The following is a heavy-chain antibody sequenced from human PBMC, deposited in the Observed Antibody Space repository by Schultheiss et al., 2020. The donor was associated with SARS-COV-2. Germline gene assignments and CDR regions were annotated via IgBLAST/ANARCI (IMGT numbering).Heavy chain of an antibody. J-gene: IGHJ6*02. CDR1: GYTFTSYD. D-gene: IGHD2-15*01. Sequence: ASVKVSCKASGYTFTSYDINWVRQATGQGLEWMGWMNPNSGNTGYAQKFQGRVTMTRNTSISTAYMELSSLRSEDTAVYYCAKDIVVVVAASHYYYYGMDVWGQGTTVTVSS. V-gene: IGHV1-8*01. CDR2: MNPNSGNT. CDR3: AKDIVVVVAASHYYYYGMDV.